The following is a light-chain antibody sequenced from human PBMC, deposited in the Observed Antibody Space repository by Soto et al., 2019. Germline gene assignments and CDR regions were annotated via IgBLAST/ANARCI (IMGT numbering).Light chain of an antibody. J-gene: IGKJ2*01. CDR2: DVF. CDR3: QQRSSWPLT. Sequence: EIVLTQSPAILSLSPGERATLSCRASQSVSSFLAWYQQKPGQAPRLLIYDVFNRAIGIPARFSGSGSGTDSTLTISSLEPEDFAVYYCQQRSSWPLTFGQGTKLEIK. V-gene: IGKV3-11*01. CDR1: QSVSSF.